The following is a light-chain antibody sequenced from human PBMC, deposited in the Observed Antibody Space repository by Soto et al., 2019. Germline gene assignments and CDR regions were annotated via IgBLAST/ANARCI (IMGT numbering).Light chain of an antibody. CDR1: QSISSW. J-gene: IGKJ4*01. CDR3: QKYNSAPLT. Sequence: DIKMTQSPSTLSASVGERVTITCRASQSISSWLAWYQQKPGKVPKLLIYAASTLQSGVPSRFRGSGSGTDFTLTISSLQPEDVATYYCQKYNSAPLTFGGGTKVDIK. V-gene: IGKV1-27*01. CDR2: AAS.